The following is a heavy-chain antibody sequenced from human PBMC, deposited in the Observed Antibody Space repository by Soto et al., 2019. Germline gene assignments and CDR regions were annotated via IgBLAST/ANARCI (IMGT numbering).Heavy chain of an antibody. CDR3: AGQRSVVVTPWWFDP. CDR1: GGCISSYY. V-gene: IGHV4-59*08. Sequence: PSETLSLTCTVSGGCISSYYWSWIRQPPGKGLEWIGYIYHSGSSNYNPSLKSRVTILLDTSKNQLSLKLSSVTAADTAVYYCAGQRSVVVTPWWFDPWGQVTRVTVGS. J-gene: IGHJ5*02. D-gene: IGHD2-15*01. CDR2: IYHSGSS.